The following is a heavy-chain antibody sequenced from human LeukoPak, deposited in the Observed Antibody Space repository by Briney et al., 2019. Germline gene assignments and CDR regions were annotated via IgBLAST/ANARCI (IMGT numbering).Heavy chain of an antibody. Sequence: GRSLRLSCAASGFTFSSYGMHWVRQAPGKGLEWVAVIWYDGSNKYYADSVKGRFTISRDNSKNTLYLQMNSLRAEDTAVYYCARGRYCTNGVCYNNWFDPWGQGTLVTVSS. D-gene: IGHD2-8*01. CDR1: GFTFSSYG. J-gene: IGHJ5*02. V-gene: IGHV3-33*01. CDR3: ARGRYCTNGVCYNNWFDP. CDR2: IWYDGSNK.